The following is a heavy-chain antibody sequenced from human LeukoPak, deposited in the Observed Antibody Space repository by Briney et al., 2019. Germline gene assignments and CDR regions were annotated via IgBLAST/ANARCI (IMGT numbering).Heavy chain of an antibody. CDR3: AKGSGYTYGPSDY. CDR2: ISGSGGST. Sequence: PGRSLRLSCAASGFTFSSYGMHWVRQAPGKGLEWVSSISGSGGSTYYADSVKGRFTISRDNSKNTLYLQMNSLRAEDTAVYYCAKGSGYTYGPSDYWGQGTLVTVSS. CDR1: GFTFSSYG. V-gene: IGHV3-23*01. J-gene: IGHJ4*02. D-gene: IGHD5-18*01.